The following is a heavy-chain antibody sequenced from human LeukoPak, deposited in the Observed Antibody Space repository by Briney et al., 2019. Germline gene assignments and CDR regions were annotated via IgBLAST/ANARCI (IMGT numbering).Heavy chain of an antibody. J-gene: IGHJ6*03. CDR1: GYSISRGYY. V-gene: IGHV4-38-2*02. CDR3: ARSTKNRAAPYYYYYYMDV. D-gene: IGHD2-8*01. CDR2: IYDSGST. Sequence: SETLSLTYTVSGYSISRGYYWGWILQPPGKELVWIGGIYDSGSTYYNPSLKSRVTISVDTSKNQFSLKLSSVTAADTAVYYCARSTKNRAAPYYYYYYMDVWGKGTTVTIFS.